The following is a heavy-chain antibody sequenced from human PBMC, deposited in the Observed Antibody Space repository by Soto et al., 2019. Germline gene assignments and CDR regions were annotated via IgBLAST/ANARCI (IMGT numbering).Heavy chain of an antibody. Sequence: QLQLQESGPGLAKPSETLSLTCTVSGGSISSSSYYWGWIRQPPGKGLEWIGSIYYSGSTYYNPSLKSRVTISVDTSKNQFSLKLSSVTAADTAVYYCARLMSSYFDYWGQGTLVTVSS. CDR2: IYYSGST. CDR1: GGSISSSSYY. CDR3: ARLMSSYFDY. J-gene: IGHJ4*02. D-gene: IGHD3-16*01. V-gene: IGHV4-39*01.